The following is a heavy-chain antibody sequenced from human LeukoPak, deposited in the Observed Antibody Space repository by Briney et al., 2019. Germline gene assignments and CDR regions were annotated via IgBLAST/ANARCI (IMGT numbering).Heavy chain of an antibody. CDR1: GFTFSSYS. V-gene: IGHV3-48*04. CDR3: ARTFGYGSGGFFDY. CDR2: ISSSSSTI. D-gene: IGHD3-10*01. J-gene: IGHJ4*02. Sequence: GGSLRLSXAASGFTFSSYSMNWVRQAPGKGMEWVSYISSSSSTIYYADSVKGRFTVSRDNAKNSLHLQMNSLGAEDTAVYYCARTFGYGSGGFFDYWGQGTLVTVSS.